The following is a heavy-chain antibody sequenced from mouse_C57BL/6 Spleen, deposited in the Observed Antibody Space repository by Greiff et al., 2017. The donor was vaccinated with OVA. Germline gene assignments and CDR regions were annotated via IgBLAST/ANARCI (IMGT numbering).Heavy chain of an antibody. CDR3: ARSEASITTVNYYAMDY. CDR2: IHPNSGST. J-gene: IGHJ4*01. CDR1: GYTFTSYW. D-gene: IGHD1-1*01. Sequence: QVQLQQPGAELVKPGASVKLSCKASGYTFTSYWMHWVKQRPGQGLEWIGMIHPNSGSTNYNEKFKSKATLTVDKSSSTAYMQLSSLTSEDSAVYYCARSEASITTVNYYAMDYWGQGTSVTVSS. V-gene: IGHV1-64*01.